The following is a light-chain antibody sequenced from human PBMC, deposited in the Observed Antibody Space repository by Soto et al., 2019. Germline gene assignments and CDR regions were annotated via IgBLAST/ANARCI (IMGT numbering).Light chain of an antibody. J-gene: IGKJ4*01. CDR1: QGIYKW. CDR2: AAS. Sequence: DIQMTQSPSSVSASVGDRVTITCRASQGIYKWLAWYQQKPGNAPKLLISAASSLQSGVPSRFSGSGSGTDFTLTISSLQPEDFATYYCQQANSFPRAFRGGTKVDIK. CDR3: QQANSFPRA. V-gene: IGKV1-12*01.